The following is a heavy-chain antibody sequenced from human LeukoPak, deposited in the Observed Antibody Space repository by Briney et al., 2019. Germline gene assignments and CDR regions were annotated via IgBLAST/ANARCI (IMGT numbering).Heavy chain of an antibody. CDR1: GFTFSSYA. CDR3: ARDADTSSHYSFYDY. J-gene: IGHJ4*02. Sequence: GGSLRLSCAASGFTFSSYAMHWVRQAPGKGLEWVAVISYDGSNKYYADSVKGRFTISRDNSQNTVSLQMNSLRAEDTAVYYCARDADTSSHYSFYDYWGQGTLVTVSS. CDR2: ISYDGSNK. D-gene: IGHD3-22*01. V-gene: IGHV3-30-3*01.